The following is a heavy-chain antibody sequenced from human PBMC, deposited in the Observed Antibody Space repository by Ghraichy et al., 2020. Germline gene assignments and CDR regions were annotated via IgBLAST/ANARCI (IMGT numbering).Heavy chain of an antibody. CDR1: GYTFSIYP. Sequence: GGSLRLSCAASGYTFSIYPMAWVRQAPGKGLEWLSFISGSGTSTYYADSVKGRFTISRDDSKNTVYLQMNSLRADDTAMYYCAKDSPGGYCSAGACPFDYWGPGTPGTGAS. D-gene: IGHD2-15*01. J-gene: IGHJ4*02. CDR2: ISGSGTST. V-gene: IGHV3-23*01. CDR3: AKDSPGGYCSAGACPFDY.